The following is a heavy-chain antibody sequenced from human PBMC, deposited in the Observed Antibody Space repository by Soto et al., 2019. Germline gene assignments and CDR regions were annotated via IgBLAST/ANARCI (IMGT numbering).Heavy chain of an antibody. CDR1: GYTFTSYG. D-gene: IGHD1-26*01. CDR3: ARGASPLIDY. J-gene: IGHJ4*02. Sequence: PSGRVSSKASGYTFTSYGISWVRQAPGQGLEWMGWISAYKGNTNYAQKLQGRVTMTTDTSTSTAYMELRSLRYEDTAVYYCARGASPLIDYWGQGTLVTVSS. CDR2: ISAYKGNT. V-gene: IGHV1-18*01.